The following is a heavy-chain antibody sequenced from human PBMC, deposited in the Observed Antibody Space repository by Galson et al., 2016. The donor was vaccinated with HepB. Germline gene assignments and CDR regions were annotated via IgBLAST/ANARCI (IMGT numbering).Heavy chain of an antibody. V-gene: IGHV2-5*02. CDR1: GFSLSTNGLG. J-gene: IGHJ5*01. D-gene: IGHD6-13*01. CDR3: ARRRASIAPTGNWCGP. CDR2: IYWDDTK. Sequence: PALVKPTQTLTLTCSFSGFSLSTNGLGVGWIRQPPGKALEWLALIYWDDTKRSSPSLKNRLAITKDTSKNQVVLTMSNMDPVDTGTYYWARRRASIAPTGNWCGPWGQGSLVTDSS.